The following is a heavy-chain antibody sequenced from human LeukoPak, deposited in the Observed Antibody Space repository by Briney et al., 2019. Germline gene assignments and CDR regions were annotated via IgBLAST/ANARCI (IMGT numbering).Heavy chain of an antibody. CDR3: AKWPLDGYSSGWYYFDY. CDR2: ISYDGSNK. CDR1: GFTFSSYG. Sequence: QSGRSLRLSCAASGFTFSSYGMHWVRQAPGKGLEWVEVISYDGSNKYYADSVKGRFTISRDNSKNTLYLQMNSLRAEDTAVYYCAKWPLDGYSSGWYYFDYWGQGTLVTVSS. J-gene: IGHJ4*02. D-gene: IGHD6-19*01. V-gene: IGHV3-30*18.